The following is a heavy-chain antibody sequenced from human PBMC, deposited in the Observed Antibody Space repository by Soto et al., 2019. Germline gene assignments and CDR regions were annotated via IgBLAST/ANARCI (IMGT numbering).Heavy chain of an antibody. D-gene: IGHD1-26*01. V-gene: IGHV3-30*03. CDR1: GFTFSTYG. Sequence: GGSMRLSCAVSGFTFSTYGMHWVRQAPGKGLEWVAHISYDGSNDHYADSVKGRFTISRDNAKNSLYLQMNSLRSEDTAVYYCAREVGSRRLDYWGQGTLVTVSS. CDR2: ISYDGSND. CDR3: AREVGSRRLDY. J-gene: IGHJ4*02.